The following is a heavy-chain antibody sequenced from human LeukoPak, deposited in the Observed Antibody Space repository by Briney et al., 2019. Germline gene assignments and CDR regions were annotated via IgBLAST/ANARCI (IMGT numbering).Heavy chain of an antibody. J-gene: IGHJ6*03. CDR3: ARLEGATVVEPTAMGKKEIKYYYYMDV. CDR1: GFTFSSYA. Sequence: GGSLRLSCAASGFTFSSYAMHWVRQAPGKGLEWVAVISYDGSNKYYADSVKGRFTISRDNAKNSVHLQMNSLRAEDTAVYYCARLEGATVVEPTAMGKKEIKYYYYMDVWGKGTTVTVSS. D-gene: IGHD2-2*01. CDR2: ISYDGSNK. V-gene: IGHV3-30-3*01.